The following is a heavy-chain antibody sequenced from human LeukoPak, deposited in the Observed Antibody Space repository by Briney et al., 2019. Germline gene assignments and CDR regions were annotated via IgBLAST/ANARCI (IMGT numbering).Heavy chain of an antibody. Sequence: SETLSLTCTVSGGSISSTTNYWGWIRQPPGKGLEWIGSVYYTGATYYNPSLRSRLTISVDTSKNQFSLKLSSVTAADTAVYYCARMAVAGTFDYWGQGTLVTVSS. CDR2: VYYTGAT. V-gene: IGHV4-39*01. CDR3: ARMAVAGTFDY. J-gene: IGHJ4*02. CDR1: GGSISSTTNY. D-gene: IGHD6-19*01.